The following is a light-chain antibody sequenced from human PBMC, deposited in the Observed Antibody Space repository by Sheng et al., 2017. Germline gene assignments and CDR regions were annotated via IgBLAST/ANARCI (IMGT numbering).Light chain of an antibody. CDR2: DAS. Sequence: EIVLTQSPATLSLSPGERATLSCRASQSVSSYLAWYQQKPGQAPRLLIYDASNRATGIPARFSGSGSGTDFTLTISRLEPEDFAMYYCQQYGSSPRFTFGPGTKVDIK. CDR1: QSVSSY. J-gene: IGKJ3*01. CDR3: QQYGSSPRFT. V-gene: IGKV3-20*01.